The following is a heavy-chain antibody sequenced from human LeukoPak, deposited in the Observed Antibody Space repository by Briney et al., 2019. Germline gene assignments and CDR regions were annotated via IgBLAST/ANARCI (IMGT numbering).Heavy chain of an antibody. CDR3: ASRGGSSGWYGDYYYGMDV. D-gene: IGHD6-19*01. CDR1: GFTFDDYG. V-gene: IGHV3-11*06. J-gene: IGHJ6*04. CDR2: ISSSSSYT. Sequence: GGSLRLSCAASGFTFDDYGMSWVRQAPGKGLEWVSYISSSSSYTNYADSVKGRFTISRDNAKNSLYLQMNSLRAEDTAVYYCASRGGSSGWYGDYYYGMDVWGKGTTVTVSS.